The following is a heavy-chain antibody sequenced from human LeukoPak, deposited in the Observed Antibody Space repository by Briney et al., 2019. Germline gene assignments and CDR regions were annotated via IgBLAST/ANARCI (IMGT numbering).Heavy chain of an antibody. CDR1: GYTFTRFG. V-gene: IGHV1-18*01. CDR2: ISGYNDNP. CDR3: ARVGRDCRDTRCTWSDWLDP. J-gene: IGHJ5*02. D-gene: IGHD2-2*01. Sequence: GASVKVSCKASGYTFTRFGISWVRQAPGQGLEWMGWISGYNDNPHYAQSFQGRVTMTTDTSSSTVYMELRSLGSDDTAIYYCARVGRDCRDTRCTWSDWLDPWGQGTLVTVSS.